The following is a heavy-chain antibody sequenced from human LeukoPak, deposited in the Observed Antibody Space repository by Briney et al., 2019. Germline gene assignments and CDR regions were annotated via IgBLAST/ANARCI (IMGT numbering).Heavy chain of an antibody. D-gene: IGHD3-10*01. CDR2: IYSSGTT. J-gene: IGHJ4*02. CDR3: ARGKIWSPVYLSH. Sequence: SEALSLTCIVSGGSISSYYWSWVRQPPGKGLEWIGNIYSSGTTNYNPSLKSRVTISMDTSKNQFSLKLSSVTAADTAVYYCARGKIWSPVYLSHWGQGTLVTVSS. V-gene: IGHV4-59*13. CDR1: GGSISSYY.